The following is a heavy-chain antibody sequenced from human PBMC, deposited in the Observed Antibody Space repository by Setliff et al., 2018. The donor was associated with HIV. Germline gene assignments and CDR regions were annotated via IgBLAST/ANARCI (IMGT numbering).Heavy chain of an antibody. V-gene: IGHV3-13*01. CDR1: GFSFSTSW. Sequence: PGGSLRLSCAASGFSFSTSWVHWVRQAPGRRLVWVARIGSAGDTYYADPVKGRVTISRKNAKNSLYLQMTTLRDGDTAVYYCVRGGRRMAATGTPYFYFYYMDVWGKGTTVTVSS. CDR2: IGSAGDT. D-gene: IGHD1-1*01. CDR3: VRGGRRMAATGTPYFYFYYMDV. J-gene: IGHJ6*03.